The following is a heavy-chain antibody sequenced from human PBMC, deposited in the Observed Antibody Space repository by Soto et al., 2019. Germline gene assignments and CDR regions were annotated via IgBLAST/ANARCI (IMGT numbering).Heavy chain of an antibody. D-gene: IGHD5-12*01. V-gene: IGHV4-4*02. CDR3: ARVPYSEMAKIDWYFDL. CDR2: IYHSGST. J-gene: IGHJ2*01. CDR1: GGSIRSSNW. Sequence: QVQLQESGPGLVKPSGTLSLTCAVSGGSIRSSNWWSWVRQPPGKGLEWLGEIYHSGSTTYNPSRKFRIIISAEKATSQFSVKRSSATDLDTAVYYCARVPYSEMAKIDWYFDLWGRGTLVTFSS.